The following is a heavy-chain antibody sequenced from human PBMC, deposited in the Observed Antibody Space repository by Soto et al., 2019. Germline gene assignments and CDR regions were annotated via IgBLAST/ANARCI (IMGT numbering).Heavy chain of an antibody. D-gene: IGHD3-10*01. CDR1: GFTFSSYG. V-gene: IGHV3-30*18. CDR3: AKYHVLLWFGEPGDYFDY. CDR2: ISYDGSNK. Sequence: QVQLVESGGGVVQPWRSLRLSCAASGFTFSSYGMHWVRQAPGKGLEWVAVISYDGSNKYYADSVKGRFTISRDNYKNKLYLQMNSLRAEDTAVYYCAKYHVLLWFGEPGDYFDYWGQGTLVTVSS. J-gene: IGHJ4*02.